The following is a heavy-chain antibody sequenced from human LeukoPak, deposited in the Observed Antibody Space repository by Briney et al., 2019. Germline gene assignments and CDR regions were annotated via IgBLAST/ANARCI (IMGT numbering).Heavy chain of an antibody. CDR3: ARGQSGDPAFDI. J-gene: IGHJ3*02. CDR1: GFSVSNNY. Sequence: GGSLRLSCEASGFSVSNNYMTWVRQAPGKGLDWVSVIYSGGTTYYADSVEGRFTISRDNSRNTLNLQMNSLRAEDTAVYFCARGQSGDPAFDIWGQGTMVTVSS. CDR2: IYSGGTT. D-gene: IGHD4-17*01. V-gene: IGHV3-53*01.